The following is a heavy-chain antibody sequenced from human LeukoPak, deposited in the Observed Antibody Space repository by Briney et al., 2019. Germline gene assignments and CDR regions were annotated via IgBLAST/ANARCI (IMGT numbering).Heavy chain of an antibody. D-gene: IGHD2-2*01. CDR2: IYPGDSDT. CDR1: RYSFTSYW. CDR3: ARQSDIVVVPAAGDFDY. Sequence: GESLKISCKGSRYSFTSYWIGWVRQMPGKGLEWMGIIYPGDSDTRYSPSFQGQVTISADKSISTAYLQWSSLKASDTAMYYCARQSDIVVVPAAGDFDYWGQGTLVTVSS. J-gene: IGHJ4*02. V-gene: IGHV5-51*01.